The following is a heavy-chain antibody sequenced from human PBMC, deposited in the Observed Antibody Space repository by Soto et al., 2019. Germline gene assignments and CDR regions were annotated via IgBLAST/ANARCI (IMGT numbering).Heavy chain of an antibody. CDR1: GYTFTSYA. J-gene: IGHJ4*02. D-gene: IGHD4-17*01. V-gene: IGHV1-3*01. CDR3: ARGGYGDYSGFVY. Sequence: ASVKVSCKASGYTFTSYAMHWVRQAPGQRLEWMGWINAGNGNTKYSQKFQGRVTITRDTSASTAYMELSSLRSGDTAVYYCARGGYGDYSGFVYWGQGTLVTVSS. CDR2: INAGNGNT.